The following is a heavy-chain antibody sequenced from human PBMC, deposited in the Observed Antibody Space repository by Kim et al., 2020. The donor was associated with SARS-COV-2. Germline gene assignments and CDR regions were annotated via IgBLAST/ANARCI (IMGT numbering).Heavy chain of an antibody. CDR3: AKGVPYSGYYYFYYGLDV. V-gene: IGHV3-23*01. Sequence: GGSLRLSCAASGFTFSTYAMSWVRQAPGKGLEWVSAIHATADITYYADSVKGRFTISRDNSKNTLFLQMTSLRAEDTAVYYCAKGVPYSGYYYFYYGLDVWGQGTTVTVSS. CDR1: GFTFSTYA. CDR2: IHATADIT. J-gene: IGHJ6*02. D-gene: IGHD5-12*01.